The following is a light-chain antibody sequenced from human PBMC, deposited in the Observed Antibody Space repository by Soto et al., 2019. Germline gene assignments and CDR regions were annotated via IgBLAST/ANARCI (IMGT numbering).Light chain of an antibody. CDR3: GSWDSSLSAYV. V-gene: IGLV1-51*01. CDR2: DDN. J-gene: IGLJ1*01. Sequence: VLTQPPSVSAAPGQKVTISCSGSSSNIGGNSVSWYQQLPGTAPKLLTYDDNKRPSGIPDRFSGSKSGTSATLGITGFQTGDEADYYCGSWDSSLSAYVFGTGTKVTVL. CDR1: SSNIGGNS.